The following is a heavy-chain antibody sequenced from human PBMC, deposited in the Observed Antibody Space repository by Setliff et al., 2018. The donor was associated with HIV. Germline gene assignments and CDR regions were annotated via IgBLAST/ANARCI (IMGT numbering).Heavy chain of an antibody. J-gene: IGHJ6*03. CDR1: GYSMSSGLY. CDR3: NIYYYYYMDV. Sequence: PSETLSLTCGVSGYSMSSGLYWTWIRQHPATGLEWIGYIHYNGSTNYNPSLKSRVTISVDTSKNQFSLKLSSVTAADTAVYYCNIYYYYYMDVWGKGTTVTVSS. CDR2: IHYNGST. V-gene: IGHV4-38-2*01.